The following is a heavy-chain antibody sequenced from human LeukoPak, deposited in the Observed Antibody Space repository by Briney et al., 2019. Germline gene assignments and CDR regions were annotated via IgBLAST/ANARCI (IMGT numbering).Heavy chain of an antibody. CDR2: INTDGSST. J-gene: IGHJ4*02. CDR1: GFTFSNYW. V-gene: IGHV3-74*01. Sequence: GGSLRLSCAASGFTFSNYWMHWVRQAPGKGLVWVSRINTDGSSTSYADSVKGRFTISRDNAKNALYLQMNSLRAEDTAVYYCARDYYDILTGYYVDYWGQGTLVTVSS. CDR3: ARDYYDILTGYYVDY. D-gene: IGHD3-9*01.